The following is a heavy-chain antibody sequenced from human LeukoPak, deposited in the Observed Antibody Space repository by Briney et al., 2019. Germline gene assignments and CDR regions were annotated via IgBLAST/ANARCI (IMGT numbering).Heavy chain of an antibody. V-gene: IGHV3-30-3*01. Sequence: PGGSLRLSCAESRVTFSYYPMRWVRQAPGKGLEWVADISYDGSKKYYAVSVKFRFTISRHNSTNTLSLQVNSLRPEDTAVYYCARPIDYVSGSYYFEYWGQGTLVTVSS. J-gene: IGHJ4*02. D-gene: IGHD3-16*01. CDR1: RVTFSYYP. CDR2: ISYDGSKK. CDR3: ARPIDYVSGSYYFEY.